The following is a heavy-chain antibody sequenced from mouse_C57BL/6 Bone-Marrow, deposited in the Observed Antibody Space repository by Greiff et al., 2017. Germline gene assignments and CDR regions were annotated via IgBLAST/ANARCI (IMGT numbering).Heavy chain of an antibody. J-gene: IGHJ3*01. V-gene: IGHV6-6*01. CDR2: IRNKANNHAT. D-gene: IGHD2-13*01. CDR1: GFTFSDAW. Sequence: DVQLQESGGGLVQPGGSMKLSCAASGFTFSDAWMDWVRQSPEKGLEWVALIRNKANNHATYYAESVKGRFTISRDDSKSSVYLQMNSLRPEDTGIYYSTGGERVRFAYWGQGTLVTVSA. CDR3: TGGERVRFAY.